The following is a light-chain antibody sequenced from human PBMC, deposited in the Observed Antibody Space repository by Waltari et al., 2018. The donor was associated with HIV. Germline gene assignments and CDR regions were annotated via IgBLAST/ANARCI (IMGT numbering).Light chain of an antibody. CDR2: EVS. V-gene: IGLV2-14*01. J-gene: IGLJ3*02. CDR3: SSVANSGTLSVL. CDR1: SSDIGYYNY. Sequence: QFALTQPASVSGSPGQSITISCSGTSSDIGYYNYVSWYQQHPGKAPKLMIYEVSNRPSGISNRFSGSKSGNTASLTISALQAEDEADYFCSSVANSGTLSVLFGGGTKLTVL.